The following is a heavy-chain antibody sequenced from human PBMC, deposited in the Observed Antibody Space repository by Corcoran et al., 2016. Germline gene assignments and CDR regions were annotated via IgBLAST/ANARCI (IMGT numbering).Heavy chain of an antibody. Sequence: QVQLVESGGGVVQPGRSLRLSCAASGFTFSSYGMHWVRQAPGKGLEWVAVIWYDGSNKYYADSVKGRFTISRDNSKNTQYLQMNSLRAEDTAVYYCARESPITMIVVVPYGMDVWGQGTTVTVSS. CDR2: IWYDGSNK. CDR3: ARESPITMIVVVPYGMDV. J-gene: IGHJ6*02. D-gene: IGHD3-22*01. CDR1: GFTFSSYG. V-gene: IGHV3-33*01.